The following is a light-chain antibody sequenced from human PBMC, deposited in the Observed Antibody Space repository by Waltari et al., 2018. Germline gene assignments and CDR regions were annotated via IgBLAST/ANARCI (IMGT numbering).Light chain of an antibody. V-gene: IGLV2-18*02. CDR3: ASYTSTFTWV. CDR1: SSDIGISNH. Sequence: QSALTQPPSVSGSPGQSVTITCTGTSSDIGISNHVSWFQQPPGTAPKLLIYDVTYRPSGVPDRFSGSKSGNTASLTISGLQTEDESDYYCASYTSTFTWVFGGGTKLTVL. CDR2: DVT. J-gene: IGLJ3*02.